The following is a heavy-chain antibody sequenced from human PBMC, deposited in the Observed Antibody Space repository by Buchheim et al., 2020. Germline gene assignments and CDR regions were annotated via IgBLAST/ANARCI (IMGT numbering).Heavy chain of an antibody. V-gene: IGHV1-46*01. CDR2: INPSGGST. D-gene: IGHD3-22*01. Sequence: QVQLVQSGAEVKKPGASVKVSCKASGYTFTSYYMHWVRQAPGQGLEWMGIINPSGGSTSYAQKFQGRVTMTRDTSTSTVHMELSSLRSEDTAVYYCARERVSSITMIVVVITTNWFDPWGQGTL. J-gene: IGHJ5*02. CDR1: GYTFTSYY. CDR3: ARERVSSITMIVVVITTNWFDP.